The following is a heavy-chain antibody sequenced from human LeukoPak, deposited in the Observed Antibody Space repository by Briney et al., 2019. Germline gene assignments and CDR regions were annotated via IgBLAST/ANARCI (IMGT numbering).Heavy chain of an antibody. CDR3: ARGLLRTHFDY. J-gene: IGHJ4*02. CDR2: IYYSGST. Sequence: PSETLSLTCTVSGGSINSGGYYWSWIRQHPGKGLEWIGYIYYSGSTYYNPSLKSRVIISVDMSKNQFSLKLSSVTAADTAVYYCARGLLRTHFDYWGQGTLVTVSS. V-gene: IGHV4-31*03. CDR1: GGSINSGGYY.